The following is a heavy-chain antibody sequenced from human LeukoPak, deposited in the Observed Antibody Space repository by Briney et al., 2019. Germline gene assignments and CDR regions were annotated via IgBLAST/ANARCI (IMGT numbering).Heavy chain of an antibody. CDR2: INPNSGGT. V-gene: IGHV1-2*06. Sequence: ASVKVSCKASGYTFTGYYMHWVRQAPGQGLEWMGRINPNSGGTNYAQKFQGRVTMTRDTSISTAYMELSRLRSDDTAVYYCAREFRRAAAGAHVGYWGQGTLVTVSS. D-gene: IGHD6-13*01. CDR1: GYTFTGYY. CDR3: AREFRRAAAGAHVGY. J-gene: IGHJ4*02.